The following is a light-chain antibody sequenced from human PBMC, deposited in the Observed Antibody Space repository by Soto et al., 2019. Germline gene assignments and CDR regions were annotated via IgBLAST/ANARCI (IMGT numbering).Light chain of an antibody. CDR2: WAS. CDR1: QSVLYSSTNKNY. J-gene: IGKJ2*01. V-gene: IGKV4-1*01. Sequence: DIVMTQSPDSLAVSLGERATINCKSSQSVLYSSTNKNYLAWYQQKPGQHPKLLIYWASTRESGVPDRFSGSGSGTDFTLTISSLQAEDVAVYYCQQYYSTPLTFVQGTKLEIK. CDR3: QQYYSTPLT.